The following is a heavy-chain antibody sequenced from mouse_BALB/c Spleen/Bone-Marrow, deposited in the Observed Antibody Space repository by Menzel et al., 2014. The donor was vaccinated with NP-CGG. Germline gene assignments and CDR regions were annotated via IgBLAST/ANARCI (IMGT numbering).Heavy chain of an antibody. V-gene: IGHV1-69*02. Sequence: VQLQQSGAELVRPGASVKVSCKASGYTFTSYWINWVKQRPGQGLEWIGNIYPSDSYTNYNQNFKDKATLTVDKSSSIAYMQLSSPTSEDSAVYYCTRQYGNYYAMDYWGQGTSVTVSS. CDR2: IYPSDSYT. D-gene: IGHD2-10*02. J-gene: IGHJ4*01. CDR3: TRQYGNYYAMDY. CDR1: GYTFTSYW.